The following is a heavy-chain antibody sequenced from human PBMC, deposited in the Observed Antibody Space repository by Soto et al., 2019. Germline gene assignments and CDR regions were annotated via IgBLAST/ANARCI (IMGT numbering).Heavy chain of an antibody. V-gene: IGHV3-33*01. CDR2: IWYDGSNK. CDR1: GFTFSSYG. Sequence: GGSLRLSCAASGFTFSSYGMHWVRQAPGKGLEWVAVIWYDGSNKYYADSVKGRFTISRDNSKNTLYLQMNSLRAEDTAVYYCATSRDGYSAAAADYWGQGTLVTVSS. CDR3: ATSRDGYSAAAADY. J-gene: IGHJ4*02. D-gene: IGHD6-13*01.